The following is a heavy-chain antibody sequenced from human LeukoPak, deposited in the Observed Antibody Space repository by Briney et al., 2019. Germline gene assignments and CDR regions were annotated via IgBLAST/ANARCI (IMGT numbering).Heavy chain of an antibody. J-gene: IGHJ4*02. CDR2: VYGNGNT. CDR3: VRERLGAIVEN. Sequence: GGSLGLSCAASGFSVANDRMSWVRQPPGKGLEWVSTVYGNGNTAYTDSVKGRFTISRDNSKNTLLLQMNSLRAEDTAVYFCVRERLGAIVENWGQGVLVIVSS. V-gene: IGHV3-53*01. D-gene: IGHD3-16*02. CDR1: GFSVANDR.